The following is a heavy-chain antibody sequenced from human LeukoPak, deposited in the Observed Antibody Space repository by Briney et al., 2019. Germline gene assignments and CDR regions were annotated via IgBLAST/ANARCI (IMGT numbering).Heavy chain of an antibody. CDR1: GGSISSYY. CDR3: ARESSRGNDY. J-gene: IGHJ4*02. D-gene: IGHD2-15*01. Sequence: PSETLSLTCTVSGGSISSYYWSWIRQPPGKGLEWIGYIYYSGSTNYNPSLKSRVTISVDTSKNQFSLKLSSVTAADTAVYYCARESSRGNDYWGQGTLVTVSS. CDR2: IYYSGST. V-gene: IGHV4-59*01.